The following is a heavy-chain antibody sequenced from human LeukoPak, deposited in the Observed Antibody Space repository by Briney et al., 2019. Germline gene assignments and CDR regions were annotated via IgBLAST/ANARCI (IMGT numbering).Heavy chain of an antibody. CDR3: AKDRVGASGISDY. V-gene: IGHV3-30*02. D-gene: IGHD3-10*01. CDR2: IRYDGSNK. J-gene: IGHJ4*02. Sequence: PGGSLRLSCAASGFTFSSYGMHWVRQAPGKGLEWVAFIRYDGSNKYYADSVKGRFTISRDNSKNTLYLQMNSLRAEDTAVYYCAKDRVGASGISDYWGQGTLVTVSS. CDR1: GFTFSSYG.